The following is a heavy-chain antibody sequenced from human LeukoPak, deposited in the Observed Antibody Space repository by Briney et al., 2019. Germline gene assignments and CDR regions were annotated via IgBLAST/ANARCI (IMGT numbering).Heavy chain of an antibody. CDR3: VRDPSNSGNWFDL. V-gene: IGHV3-74*01. CDR1: GFNLRDYW. CDR2: LGTDGTYT. J-gene: IGHJ5*02. Sequence: PGGSLRLSCAAPGFNLRDYWMHWFRQAPGKGLVWVSRLGTDGTYTNYADSVTGRFTISRDNAKNTLYLRMDSLRAEDTSFYYCVRDPSNSGNWFDLWGQGTLVTVSS. D-gene: IGHD4-11*01.